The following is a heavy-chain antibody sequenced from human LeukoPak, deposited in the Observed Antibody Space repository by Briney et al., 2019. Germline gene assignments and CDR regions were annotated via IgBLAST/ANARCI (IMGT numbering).Heavy chain of an antibody. CDR3: ATVIFVYSAFDI. CDR2: IKSKHDGATT. V-gene: IGHV3-15*01. J-gene: IGHJ3*02. D-gene: IGHD3-16*02. CDR1: GFPFANTW. Sequence: PGGSLKLSCSASGFPFANTWMTWVRQAPEKGLEWVGRIKSKHDGATTDYAAPVKGRFTISRDDSKNTLYLQMTSLNAEDSAVYFCATVIFVYSAFDIWGQGTVVTVSS.